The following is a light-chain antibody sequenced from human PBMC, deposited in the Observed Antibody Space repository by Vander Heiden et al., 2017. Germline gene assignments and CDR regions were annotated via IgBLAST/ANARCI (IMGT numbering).Light chain of an antibody. V-gene: IGKV3-11*02. J-gene: IGKJ3*01. CDR1: QSVSRY. CDR2: DSS. Sequence: EAVLTQSPTTLSLSPGERATLSCRASQSVSRYLAWYQQKPGQAPRLLIVDSSRRAIGITATFSGSGSGRDFTLTISSPEREDFAVYYWHPRNCLRSFGHRTKVELK. CDR3: HPRNCLRS.